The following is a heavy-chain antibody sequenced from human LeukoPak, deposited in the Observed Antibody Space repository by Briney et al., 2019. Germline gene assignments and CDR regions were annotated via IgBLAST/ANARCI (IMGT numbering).Heavy chain of an antibody. V-gene: IGHV3-7*01. D-gene: IGHD3-22*01. CDR2: IKQDGSEK. CDR1: GFTFSTYW. J-gene: IGHJ4*02. Sequence: GGSLRLSCAASGFTFSTYWMNWVRQAPGKGLEWVADIKQDGSEKYYVDSVKGRFTISRDNAKNSLYLQMNSLRAEDTAVYYCAKGYYYDRRFDYWGQGTLVTVYS. CDR3: AKGYYYDRRFDY.